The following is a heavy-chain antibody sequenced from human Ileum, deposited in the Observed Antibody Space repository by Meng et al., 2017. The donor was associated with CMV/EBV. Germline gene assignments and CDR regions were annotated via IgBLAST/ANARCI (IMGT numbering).Heavy chain of an antibody. J-gene: IGHJ4*02. CDR1: GYSIITFG. D-gene: IGHD2-21*01. Sequence: KTSGYSIITFGINWVREAPGQRLEWMGWINTSAANPTYAQDFTGRFVFSLDSSVSTAYLQINSLRAEDTAVYYCTRGGEVHSAKVDYWGQGTLVTVSS. CDR3: TRGGEVHSAKVDY. V-gene: IGHV7-4-1*02. CDR2: INTSAANP.